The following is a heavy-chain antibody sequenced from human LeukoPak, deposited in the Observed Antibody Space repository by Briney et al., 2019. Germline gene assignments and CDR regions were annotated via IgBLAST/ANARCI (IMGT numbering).Heavy chain of an antibody. CDR2: ISYDGSNK. CDR1: GFTFSSYA. J-gene: IGHJ6*04. V-gene: IGHV3-30*04. D-gene: IGHD2-2*02. Sequence: GGSLRLSCAASGFTFSSYAMHWVRQAPGKGLEWVAVISYDGSNKYYADSVKGRFTISRDNSKNTLYLQMNSLRAEDTAVYYCARDKVVPAAIDYYYGMDVWGKGTTVTVSS. CDR3: ARDKVVPAAIDYYYGMDV.